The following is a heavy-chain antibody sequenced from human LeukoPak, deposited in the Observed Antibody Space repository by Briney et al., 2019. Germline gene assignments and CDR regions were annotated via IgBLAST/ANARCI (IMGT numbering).Heavy chain of an antibody. J-gene: IGHJ5*02. CDR3: ARATVTMDWFDP. Sequence: SETLSLTCTVSGASISSSNYYWGWIRQPPGKGLEWIGSIYYSGSTSYNPSLQSRVTISVDTAKNQFSLKLSSVTAADTAVYYCARATVTMDWFDPWGRGTLVTVSS. CDR2: IYYSGST. CDR1: GASISSSNYY. V-gene: IGHV4-39*01. D-gene: IGHD4-17*01.